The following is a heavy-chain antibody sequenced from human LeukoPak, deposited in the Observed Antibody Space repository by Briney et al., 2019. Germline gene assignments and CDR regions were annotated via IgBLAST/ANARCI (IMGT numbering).Heavy chain of an antibody. D-gene: IGHD6-19*01. Sequence: PGGSLRLSCAASGFTFSSYSMNWVRQAPGKGLEWVSAISGSGGSTYYADSVKGRFTISRDNSKNTLYLQMNSLRAEDTAVYYCAKDPGKFGKAVAGTFDYWGQGTLVTVSS. J-gene: IGHJ4*02. CDR3: AKDPGKFGKAVAGTFDY. V-gene: IGHV3-23*01. CDR2: ISGSGGST. CDR1: GFTFSSYS.